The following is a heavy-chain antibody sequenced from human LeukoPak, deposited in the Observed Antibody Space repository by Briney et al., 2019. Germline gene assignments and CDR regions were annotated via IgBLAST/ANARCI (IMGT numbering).Heavy chain of an antibody. CDR1: GFTFSSYG. V-gene: IGHV3-30*03. CDR2: ISYDGSNK. J-gene: IGHJ4*02. D-gene: IGHD2-2*01. Sequence: QAGGSLRLSCAASGFTFSSYGMHWVRQAPGKGLEWVAVISYDGSNKYYADSVKGRFTISRDNSKNTLYLQMNSLRAEDTAVYYCARDRGYCSSTSCQQNDYWGQGTLVTVSS. CDR3: ARDRGYCSSTSCQQNDY.